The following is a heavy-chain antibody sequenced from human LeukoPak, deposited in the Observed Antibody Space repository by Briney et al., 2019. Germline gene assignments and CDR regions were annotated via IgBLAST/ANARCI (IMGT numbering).Heavy chain of an antibody. CDR1: GFTVSDNY. Sequence: PGGSLRLSCAVTGFTVSDNYMSWVRQAPGKGLEWVSVLYNDGRTFYADSVRGQFTISRDSSKNTLYLQMNSLRAEDMAVYYCARDSAHSSSWYYFDYWGQGTLVTVSS. CDR2: LYNDGRT. CDR3: ARDSAHSSSWYYFDY. V-gene: IGHV3-53*01. D-gene: IGHD6-13*01. J-gene: IGHJ4*02.